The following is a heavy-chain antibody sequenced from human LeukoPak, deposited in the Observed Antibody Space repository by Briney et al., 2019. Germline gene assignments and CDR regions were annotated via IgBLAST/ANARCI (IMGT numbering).Heavy chain of an antibody. D-gene: IGHD3-10*01. CDR1: GYTFTSYY. Sequence: ASVKVSRKASGYTFTSYYMHWVRQAPGQGLEWMGIINPSGGSTSYAQKFQGRVTMTRDTSTSTVYMELSSLRSEDTAVYYCALLWFGELSDYWGQGTLVTVSS. J-gene: IGHJ4*02. CDR2: INPSGGST. CDR3: ALLWFGELSDY. V-gene: IGHV1-46*01.